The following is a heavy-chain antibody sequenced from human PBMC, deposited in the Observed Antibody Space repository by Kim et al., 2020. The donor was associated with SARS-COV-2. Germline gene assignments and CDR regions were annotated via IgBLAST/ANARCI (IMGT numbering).Heavy chain of an antibody. J-gene: IGHJ5*02. CDR3: ARAPRPPQSVWFGELLGHNWFDP. D-gene: IGHD3-10*01. Sequence: ASVKVSCKASGYNFTSYDINWVRQATGQGFEWMGWMNPNSGNTGYAQKFQGRVTMTRNTSISTAYMELSSLRSEDTAVYYCARAPRPPQSVWFGELLGHNWFDPWGQGTLVTVSS. CDR2: MNPNSGNT. V-gene: IGHV1-8*01. CDR1: GYNFTSYD.